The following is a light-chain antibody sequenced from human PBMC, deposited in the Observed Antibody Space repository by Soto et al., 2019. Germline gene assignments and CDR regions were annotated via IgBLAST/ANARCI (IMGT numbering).Light chain of an antibody. Sequence: DIQMTQSPSSLSASVGDRVTITCRASQSITNYLNWYQQKPGKAPNLLIYAASSSQSGVPSRFSGSGSGTDFTLTISSLQPEDFATYYCQQSYITPWTFGQGTKVGIK. V-gene: IGKV1-39*01. CDR3: QQSYITPWT. CDR1: QSITNY. CDR2: AAS. J-gene: IGKJ1*01.